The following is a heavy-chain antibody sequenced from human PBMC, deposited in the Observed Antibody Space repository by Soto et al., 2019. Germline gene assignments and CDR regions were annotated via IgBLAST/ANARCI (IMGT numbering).Heavy chain of an antibody. D-gene: IGHD2-15*01. Sequence: SVKVSCKAPGDTLNYYAIIWVRQAPGQGLEWVGGIAPVLRSTNYARKFQDRVKITADASTSTAFLEMSGLTSEDTGKYYCARATVVSFQADYWGQGTLVTVSS. CDR2: IAPVLRST. J-gene: IGHJ4*02. CDR1: GDTLNYYA. V-gene: IGHV1-69*13. CDR3: ARATVVSFQADY.